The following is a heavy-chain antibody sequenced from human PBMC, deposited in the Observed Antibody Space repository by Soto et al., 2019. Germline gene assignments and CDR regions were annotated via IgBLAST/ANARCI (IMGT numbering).Heavy chain of an antibody. J-gene: IGHJ4*02. Sequence: SETLSLTCTVSGDSINNYYLSWIRQPPGKRLEWIGYIYYTGRTDYNPSLKSRVTISVDTSKNQFSLKLSAVTAADTAVYYCARRDSSGWYEKNWGLGALVTV. V-gene: IGHV4-59*08. CDR2: IYYTGRT. D-gene: IGHD6-19*01. CDR1: GDSINNYY. CDR3: ARRDSSGWYEKN.